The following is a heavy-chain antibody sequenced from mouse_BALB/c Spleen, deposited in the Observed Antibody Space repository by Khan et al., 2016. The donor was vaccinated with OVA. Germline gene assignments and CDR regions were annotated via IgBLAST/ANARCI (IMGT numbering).Heavy chain of an antibody. Sequence: EVELVESGGDLVKPGGSLKLSCAASGFTFSSYGMSWVRQTPDERLEWVAAISTTGSYTYYHDSVKGRFTISRDNAKNTLYLQMSSLKSEDTAMFYCARRGPYFGSSYWYFDVWGAGTTVTVSS. D-gene: IGHD1-1*01. J-gene: IGHJ1*01. CDR2: ISTTGSYT. CDR3: ARRGPYFGSSYWYFDV. V-gene: IGHV5-6*01. CDR1: GFTFSSYG.